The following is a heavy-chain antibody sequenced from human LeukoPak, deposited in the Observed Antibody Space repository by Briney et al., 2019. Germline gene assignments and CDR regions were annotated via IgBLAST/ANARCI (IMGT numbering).Heavy chain of an antibody. J-gene: IGHJ4*02. Sequence: GRSLRLSCAASGFTFSSYGMHWVRQAPGKGLEWVAVIWYDGSNKYYADSVKGRYTISRDNTNNALYLQMNSLRVEDTAVYYCAKNNGWFHLAQWGQGALVTVSS. CDR3: AKNNGWFHLAQ. V-gene: IGHV3-33*03. CDR2: IWYDGSNK. D-gene: IGHD6-19*01. CDR1: GFTFSSYG.